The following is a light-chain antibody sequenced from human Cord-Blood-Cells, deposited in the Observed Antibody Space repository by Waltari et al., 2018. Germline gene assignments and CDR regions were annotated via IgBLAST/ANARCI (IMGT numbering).Light chain of an antibody. J-gene: IGKJ4*01. CDR2: AAS. V-gene: IGKV1-39*01. CDR1: QSISSY. CDR3: QQSYSTPQT. Sequence: DIQMTQSPSSLSASVGDRVTITCRASQSISSYLNWYQQKPGTAPKLLIYAASSLQSGVPSRFSGSGSGTDFTLTISSLQPEDFATYYCQQSYSTPQTFGGGTKVEIK.